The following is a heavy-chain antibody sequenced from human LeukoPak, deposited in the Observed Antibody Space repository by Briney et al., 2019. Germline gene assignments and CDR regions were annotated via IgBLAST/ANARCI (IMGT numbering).Heavy chain of an antibody. V-gene: IGHV4-39*07. CDR3: ARGGWNKFDC. CDR2: IFYSGST. J-gene: IGHJ4*02. D-gene: IGHD3-22*01. CDR1: IGSISTSNYY. Sequence: PETLSLTCTLSIGSISTSNYYWGWVRQPPGKALEWIGNIFYSGSTYYSPSLKSRVTISLDTSRNQFSLKLNSVTAADTAVYYCARGGWNKFDCWGQGALVTVSS.